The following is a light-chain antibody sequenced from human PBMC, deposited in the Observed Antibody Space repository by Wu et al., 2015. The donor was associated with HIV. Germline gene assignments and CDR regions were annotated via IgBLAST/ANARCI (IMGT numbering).Light chain of an antibody. CDR2: DAS. CDR1: QSVSSY. CDR3: QQYGTSPPA. Sequence: EIVLTQSPATLSLSPGETATLSCRASQSVSSYLAWYQQRPGQAPRLLIYDASNRATGIPARFSGRGSGTDFTLTISSLEPEDFAVYYCQQYGTSPPAFGPGTKVDIK. J-gene: IGKJ3*01. V-gene: IGKV3-11*01.